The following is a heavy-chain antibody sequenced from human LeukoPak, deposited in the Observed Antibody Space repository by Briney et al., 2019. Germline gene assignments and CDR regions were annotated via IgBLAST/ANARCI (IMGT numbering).Heavy chain of an antibody. D-gene: IGHD6-13*01. CDR3: AKAWAAAGTFAS. CDR1: GFTFSSYA. V-gene: IGHV3-23*01. Sequence: GGSLRLSCAASGFTFSSYAMSWVRQAPGKGLEWVSTVIGSGGDTYYADSVKGRFTISRDTSKNTLYLQMNSLRAEDTAVYYCAKAWAAAGTFASWGQGTLVTVSS. J-gene: IGHJ4*02. CDR2: VIGSGGDT.